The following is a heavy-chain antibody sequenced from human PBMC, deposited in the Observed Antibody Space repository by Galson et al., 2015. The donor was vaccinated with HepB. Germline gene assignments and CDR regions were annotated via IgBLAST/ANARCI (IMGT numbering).Heavy chain of an antibody. V-gene: IGHV3-23*01. D-gene: IGHD3-3*02. Sequence: SLRLSCAASGFTFSNYAMNWVRQAPGKGLEWVSIITGTGATTHYADSVKGRFTISRDNSKNTLYLQMNSLRAEDAAVYYCAKDLDISPYYFYGMDVWGQGTTVTVSS. CDR3: AKDLDISPYYFYGMDV. CDR1: GFTFSNYA. J-gene: IGHJ6*02. CDR2: ITGTGATT.